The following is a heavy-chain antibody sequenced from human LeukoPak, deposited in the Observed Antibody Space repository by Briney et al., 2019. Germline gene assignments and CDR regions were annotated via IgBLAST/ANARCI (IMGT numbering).Heavy chain of an antibody. CDR2: IFPGDSDT. CDR1: GYSFTNYW. J-gene: IGHJ3*02. V-gene: IGHV5-51*01. D-gene: IGHD6-13*01. Sequence: GESLKISCKGSGYSFTNYWIAWVRQMPGKGLEWMGIIFPGDSDTRYSPSFQGQVTISADKSISTAYLQWSSLKASDTAMYYCARQVIAARVGGDAFDIWGQGTKVTASS. CDR3: ARQVIAARVGGDAFDI.